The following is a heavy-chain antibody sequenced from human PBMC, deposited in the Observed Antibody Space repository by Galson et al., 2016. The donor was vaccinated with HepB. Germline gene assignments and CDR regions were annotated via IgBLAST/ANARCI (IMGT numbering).Heavy chain of an antibody. V-gene: IGHV4-38-2*02. J-gene: IGHJ4*02. D-gene: IGHD3-16*01. CDR2: IPRSGTT. CDR3: ARAWGSYNPCNY. Sequence: SETLSLTCRVTGFSIDSTYYWAWIRQPPGRGPEWIGSIPRSGTTSYSPSLKSRVTISLDKSRNHFSVMLTSVTAADTAMYYCARAWGSYNPCNYWGQGTLVTDSS. CDR1: GFSIDSTYY.